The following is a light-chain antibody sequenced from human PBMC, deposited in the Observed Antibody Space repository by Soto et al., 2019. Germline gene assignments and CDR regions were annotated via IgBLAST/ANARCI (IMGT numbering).Light chain of an antibody. V-gene: IGLV1-40*01. Sequence: QSVLTQPPSVSAAPGQRVSISCTGSTSNIGAPYDVHWYQHLPGTAPKLLIYGDNNRPSGVPDRFSGSKSATSPSLDITRLQAEDEADYYCQSYDISIHNYVFGTGTKVTVL. CDR3: QSYDISIHNYV. CDR1: TSNIGAPYD. J-gene: IGLJ1*01. CDR2: GDN.